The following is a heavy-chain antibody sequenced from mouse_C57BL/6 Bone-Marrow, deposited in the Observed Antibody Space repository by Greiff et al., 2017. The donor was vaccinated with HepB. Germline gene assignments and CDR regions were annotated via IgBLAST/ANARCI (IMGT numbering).Heavy chain of an antibody. Sequence: QVQLQQPGAELVKPGASVKLSCKASGYTFTSYWMHWVKQRPVRGLEWIGRIDPNSGGTKYNEKFKSQATLTVDKPSSTAYMQLSSLTSEDSAVYYCARPPVVAHYAMDYWGQGTSVTVSS. CDR3: ARPPVVAHYAMDY. J-gene: IGHJ4*01. D-gene: IGHD1-1*01. CDR2: IDPNSGGT. V-gene: IGHV1-72*01. CDR1: GYTFTSYW.